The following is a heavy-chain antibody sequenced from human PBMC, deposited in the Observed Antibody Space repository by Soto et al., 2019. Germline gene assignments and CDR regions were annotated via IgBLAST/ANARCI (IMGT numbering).Heavy chain of an antibody. D-gene: IGHD4-17*01. V-gene: IGHV4-31*03. Sequence: QVQLQESGPGLVKPSQALSLTCTVPGGSITRAANYWSWIRQLPGKGLEWLGYSYYSGTTYYNPSLESRVTISVDTSQNQFSLKLSSVTAADTAVYYCARRDYGDTDAFDIWGRGTMVTVSS. CDR3: ARRDYGDTDAFDI. J-gene: IGHJ3*02. CDR2: SYYSGTT. CDR1: GGSITRAANY.